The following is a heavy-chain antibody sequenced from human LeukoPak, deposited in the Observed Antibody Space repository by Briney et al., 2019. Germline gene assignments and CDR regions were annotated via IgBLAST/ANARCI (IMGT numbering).Heavy chain of an antibody. V-gene: IGHV3-7*04. CDR2: IKHGASEK. J-gene: IGHJ4*02. CDR3: ARGYGSGSYTPTKN. Sequence: GGSLRLSCAASGFTFSSYWMSWVCQAPGKGLEWVANIKHGASEKYYVDSVEGRFTISRDDAKNSLYLEMNSLRVEDTAVYYCARGYGSGSYTPTKNWGQGVLVTVSS. CDR1: GFTFSSYW. D-gene: IGHD3-10*01.